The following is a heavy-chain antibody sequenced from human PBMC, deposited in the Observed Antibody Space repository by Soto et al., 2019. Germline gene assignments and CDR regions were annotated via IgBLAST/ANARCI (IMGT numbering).Heavy chain of an antibody. CDR1: GFTFSSYW. J-gene: IGHJ3*02. D-gene: IGHD1-7*01. V-gene: IGHV3-7*01. CDR2: IKQDGSEK. Sequence: EVQLVESGGGLVQPGGSLRLSCAASGFTFSSYWMSWVRQAPGKGLEWVANIKQDGSEKYYVDSVKGRFTISRDNAKNTLYLQMNSMRVEDTAVYYCARGPPHYNWNYFAAFDIWGQGTMVTVSS. CDR3: ARGPPHYNWNYFAAFDI.